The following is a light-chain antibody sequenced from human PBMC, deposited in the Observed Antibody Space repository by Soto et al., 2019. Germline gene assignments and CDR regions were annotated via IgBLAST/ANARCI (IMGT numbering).Light chain of an antibody. J-gene: IGKJ1*01. Sequence: DIQMTQSPYSLSASVGDRVTITCRASQSISNYVNWYQQKPGKAPKLLIYAAFNLQGGVPSRFSGSGSGTDFTLTISSLQPEDFATYYCQQSYSSPETFGQGTKVEI. CDR1: QSISNY. V-gene: IGKV1-39*01. CDR3: QQSYSSPET. CDR2: AAF.